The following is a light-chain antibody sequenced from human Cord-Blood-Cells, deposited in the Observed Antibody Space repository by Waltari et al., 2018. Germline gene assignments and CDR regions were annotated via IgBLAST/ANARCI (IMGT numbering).Light chain of an antibody. Sequence: DIVMTQSPLSLPVTPGEPASISCRSSQSLLHSNGYNYLDWYLQKPGQSLQLLIYLGSNRASGVPDRFSGSGSGIDFTLKISRVEAEDVGVYYCMQALQTPWTFGQGTKVEIK. V-gene: IGKV2-28*01. CDR3: MQALQTPWT. CDR2: LGS. J-gene: IGKJ1*01. CDR1: QSLLHSNGYNY.